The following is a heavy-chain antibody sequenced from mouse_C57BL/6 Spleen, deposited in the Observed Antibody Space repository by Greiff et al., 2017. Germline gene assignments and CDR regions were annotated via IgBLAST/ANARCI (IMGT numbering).Heavy chain of an antibody. D-gene: IGHD1-1*01. V-gene: IGHV1-26*01. J-gene: IGHJ1*03. CDR2: INPNNGGT. CDR1: GYTFTDYY. CDR3: ARGGYGSSYWYFDV. Sequence: VQLQQSGPELVKPGASVKIFCKASGYTFTDYYMNWVKQSHGKSLEWIGDINPNNGGTSYNQKFKGKATLTVDKSSSTAYMELRSLTSGDSAVYYCARGGYGSSYWYFDVWGTGTTVTVSS.